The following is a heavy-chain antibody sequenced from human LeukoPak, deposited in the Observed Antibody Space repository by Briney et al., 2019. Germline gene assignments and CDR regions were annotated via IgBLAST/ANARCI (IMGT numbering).Heavy chain of an antibody. J-gene: IGHJ3*02. V-gene: IGHV3-23*01. Sequence: GGTLRLSCAASGFTFSSYAMSWGRQAPGKGLDWVSVISGSGGSTYYADSVKGRFTISRDNSKNTLYLQMNSLRAEDTAVYYCAKVVYDYVWGSYRRDDAFDIWGQGTMVTVSS. D-gene: IGHD3-16*02. CDR2: ISGSGGST. CDR1: GFTFSSYA. CDR3: AKVVYDYVWGSYRRDDAFDI.